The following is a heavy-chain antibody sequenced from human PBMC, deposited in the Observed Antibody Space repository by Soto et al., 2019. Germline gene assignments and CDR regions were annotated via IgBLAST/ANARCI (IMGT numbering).Heavy chain of an antibody. Sequence: EVQLLESGGGLVQPGGSLRLSCAASGFTFSSYAMSWVRQAPGKGLEWVSAISGSGGSTYYADSVKGRFTISRDNSKNTLYPQMNSLRAEDTAVYYCAKETGYYYGSGEDFDYWGQGTLVTVSS. CDR3: AKETGYYYGSGEDFDY. V-gene: IGHV3-23*01. CDR2: ISGSGGST. CDR1: GFTFSSYA. D-gene: IGHD3-10*01. J-gene: IGHJ4*02.